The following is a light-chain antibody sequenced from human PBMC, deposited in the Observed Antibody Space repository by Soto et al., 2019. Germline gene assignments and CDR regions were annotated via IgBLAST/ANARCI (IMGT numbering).Light chain of an antibody. CDR1: QSISSW. V-gene: IGKV1-5*01. J-gene: IGKJ1*01. Sequence: DIQMTQSPYTVSASVGARVTITCRASQSISSWLAWYQQKPGKAPKLLIYDASSLESGVPSRFSGSGSGTEFTLTISSLQPDDFATYYCQQYNSYSWTFGQGTKVDIK. CDR3: QQYNSYSWT. CDR2: DAS.